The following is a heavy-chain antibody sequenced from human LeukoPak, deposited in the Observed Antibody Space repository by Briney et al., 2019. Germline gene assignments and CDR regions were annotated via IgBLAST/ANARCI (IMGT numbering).Heavy chain of an antibody. CDR1: GFTFSSYN. Sequence: GGSLRLSCAASGFTFSSYNMNWVRQAPGKGLEWVSAISGSGGSTYYADSVKGRFTISRDNSKNTLYLQMNSLRAEDTAVYYCAKGGGYCSGGSCYVGYYYYYMDVWGKGTTVTVSS. D-gene: IGHD2-15*01. CDR2: ISGSGGST. CDR3: AKGGGYCSGGSCYVGYYYYYMDV. J-gene: IGHJ6*03. V-gene: IGHV3-23*01.